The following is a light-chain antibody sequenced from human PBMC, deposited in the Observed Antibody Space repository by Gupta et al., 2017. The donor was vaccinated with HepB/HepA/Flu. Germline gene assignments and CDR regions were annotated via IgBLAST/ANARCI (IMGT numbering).Light chain of an antibody. J-gene: IGLJ1*01. Sequence: QSVLTQPPSASGTPGQRVTISCSGSSSNIGSNYVYWYQQFPGPAPKLLIYRNNQRPSGVPDRFSGSKSGTSASLAISGLRSDDEADYYCATWDDGLSGYVFGNGTNVTVL. V-gene: IGLV1-47*01. CDR3: ATWDDGLSGYV. CDR1: SSNIGSNY. CDR2: RNN.